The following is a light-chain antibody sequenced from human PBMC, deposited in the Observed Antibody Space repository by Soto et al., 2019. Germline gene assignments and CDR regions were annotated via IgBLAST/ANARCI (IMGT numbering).Light chain of an antibody. CDR3: SSYTTSSTLD. J-gene: IGLJ1*01. Sequence: QSALTQPASESGSPGQSITISCTGTSSDVGGYNYVSWYQQHPGKAPKLMIYEVSNRPSGVSNRFSGSKSGNTASLTISGLQAEDEADYYCSSYTTSSTLDFGAGTKLTVL. CDR2: EVS. V-gene: IGLV2-14*01. CDR1: SSDVGGYNY.